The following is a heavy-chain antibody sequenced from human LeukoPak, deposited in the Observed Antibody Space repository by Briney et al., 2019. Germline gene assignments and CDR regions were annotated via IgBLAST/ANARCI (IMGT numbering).Heavy chain of an antibody. CDR3: ARTRTGDTFDI. CDR1: GGSISGYY. Sequence: PSETLSLTCTVSGGSISGYYWSWIRQPPGKGLDWIGYIYYSGTTNYNPSLKSRVTLSVDTSKNQFSLKLSSVTAAETAVYHCARTRTGDTFDIWGQGTLVTVSS. J-gene: IGHJ3*02. D-gene: IGHD3/OR15-3a*01. V-gene: IGHV4-59*01. CDR2: IYYSGTT.